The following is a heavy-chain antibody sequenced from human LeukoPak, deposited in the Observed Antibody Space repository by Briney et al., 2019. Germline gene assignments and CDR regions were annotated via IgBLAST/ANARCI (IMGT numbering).Heavy chain of an antibody. Sequence: ASVKVSCKASGYTFTSYHMHWVRQAPGQGLEWMGIIDPSGGTTNYAQEFRGRVTMTRDMSTSTAYMELSSLRSEDTAVYYCARGRPGSPWYWGQGTLVTVSS. J-gene: IGHJ4*02. CDR2: IDPSGGTT. D-gene: IGHD1-1*01. V-gene: IGHV1-46*01. CDR3: ARGRPGSPWY. CDR1: GYTFTSYH.